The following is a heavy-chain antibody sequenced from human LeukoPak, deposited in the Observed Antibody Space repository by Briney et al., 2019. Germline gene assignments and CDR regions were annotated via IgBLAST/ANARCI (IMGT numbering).Heavy chain of an antibody. CDR3: ARTPRYCSGGGCFDY. D-gene: IGHD2-15*01. J-gene: IGHJ4*02. CDR2: ISSSSSYT. V-gene: IGHV3-11*06. CDR1: GFTFSDYY. Sequence: GGSLRLSCAASGFTFSDYYMSWIRQAPGKGLEWVSYISSSSSYTNYADSVKGRFTISRDNAKNSLYLQMNSLRAEDTAVYYCARTPRYCSGGGCFDYWGQGTLVTVSS.